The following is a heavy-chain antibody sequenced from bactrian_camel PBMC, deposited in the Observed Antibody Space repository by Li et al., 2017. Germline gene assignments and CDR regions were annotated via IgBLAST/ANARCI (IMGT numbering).Heavy chain of an antibody. V-gene: IGHV3S53*01. J-gene: IGHJ4*01. D-gene: IGHD7*01. CDR1: GYTYQLNC. CDR2: RCTYGGT. Sequence: VQLVESGGGSVQTGGSLRLSCTALGYTYQLNCMGFYRQAPGKGREGVAGRCTYGGTVYTDSVKGRFTISKDDAENTLYLQMNSLKPEDTAMYYCAADAGACLVRRTWTSDPRYDYWGQGTQVTVS. CDR3: AADAGACLVRRTWTSDPRYDY.